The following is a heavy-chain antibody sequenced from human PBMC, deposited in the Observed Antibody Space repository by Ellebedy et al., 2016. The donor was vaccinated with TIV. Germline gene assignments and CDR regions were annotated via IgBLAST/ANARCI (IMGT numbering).Heavy chain of an antibody. CDR3: ASRAMAVAGTDPPIDYYYGMDV. CDR1: GFTFSSYA. CDR2: ISRTGSYI. Sequence: GGSLRLSCAASGFTFSSYAMNWVRQVPGKGLEWVSSISRTGSYIYYADSVKGRFTISRDNAKNSLSLQMNSLRTEDTAVYYCASRAMAVAGTDPPIDYYYGMDVWGPGTMVTVSS. V-gene: IGHV3-21*01. D-gene: IGHD6-19*01. J-gene: IGHJ6*02.